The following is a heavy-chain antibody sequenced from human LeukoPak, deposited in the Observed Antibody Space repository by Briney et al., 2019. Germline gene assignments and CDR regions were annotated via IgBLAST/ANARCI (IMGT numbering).Heavy chain of an antibody. Sequence: SGGSLRLSCEASGFTFSDYYMTWMRQAPGKGLEWVSYISGSGTDILYADSVKGRFTMSRDNAKNSLYLQMNSLRAEDTAVYYCAELGITMIGGVWGKGTTVTISS. D-gene: IGHD3-10*02. CDR3: AELGITMIGGV. J-gene: IGHJ6*04. CDR2: ISGSGTDI. V-gene: IGHV3-11*04. CDR1: GFTFSDYY.